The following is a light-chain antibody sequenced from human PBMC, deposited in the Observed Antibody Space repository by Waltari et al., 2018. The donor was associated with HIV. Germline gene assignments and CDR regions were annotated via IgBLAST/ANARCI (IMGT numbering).Light chain of an antibody. CDR2: LGS. J-gene: IGKJ1*01. CDR1: QSLLHSNGYNF. Sequence: DIVMTQSPLSLPVTPGEPASISCRSSQSLLHSNGYNFLDWYLQKPGQAPQLLIFLGSYRASGGPDMFSGSGSGTDFTLKISRVEAEDVGVYYCMQALQTPTFGQGTKVEIK. CDR3: MQALQTPT. V-gene: IGKV2-28*01.